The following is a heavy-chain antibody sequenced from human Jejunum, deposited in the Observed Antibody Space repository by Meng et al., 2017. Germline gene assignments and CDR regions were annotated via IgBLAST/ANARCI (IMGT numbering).Heavy chain of an antibody. CDR1: GFTFTDHW. J-gene: IGHJ1*01. CDR3: TNDRLNH. D-gene: IGHD1-1*01. Sequence: VRLVGSGGGLAQPGGSLRLSCAGSGFTFTDHWMHWVRQGPGKGLVWVSRINPDGSNPTYADSVKGRFTISRDNAKNTVYLQMNSLRAEDTAVYYCTNDRLNHWGQGALVTVSS. CDR2: INPDGSNP. V-gene: IGHV3-74*02.